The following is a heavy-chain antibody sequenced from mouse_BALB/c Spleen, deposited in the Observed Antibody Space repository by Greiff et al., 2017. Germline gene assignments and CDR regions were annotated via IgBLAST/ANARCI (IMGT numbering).Heavy chain of an antibody. J-gene: IGHJ3*01. CDR3: ARHYGSSYGFAY. CDR2: ISSGGGST. V-gene: IGHV5-12-1*01. D-gene: IGHD1-1*01. Sequence: EVQRVESGGGLVKPGGSLKLSCAASGFAFSSYDMSWVRQTPEKRLEWVAYISSGGGSTYYPDTVKGRFTISRDNAKNTLYLQMSSLKSEDTAMYYCARHYGSSYGFAYWGQGTLVTVSA. CDR1: GFAFSSYD.